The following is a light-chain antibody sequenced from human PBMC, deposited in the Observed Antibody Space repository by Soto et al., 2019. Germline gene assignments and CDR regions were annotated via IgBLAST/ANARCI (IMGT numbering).Light chain of an antibody. Sequence: EIVLTQSPGTLSLSPGDRATLSCRASQSVRSNFLAWYQQKPGQAPRLLIYGASNRATGIPDRFSGSGSGTDFTLTITRLEAEDFAMYYCQRYDSLRTFGQGTKVEI. CDR1: QSVRSNF. V-gene: IGKV3-20*01. J-gene: IGKJ1*01. CDR2: GAS. CDR3: QRYDSLRT.